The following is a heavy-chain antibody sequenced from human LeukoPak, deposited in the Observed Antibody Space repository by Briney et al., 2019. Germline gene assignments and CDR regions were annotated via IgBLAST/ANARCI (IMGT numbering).Heavy chain of an antibody. V-gene: IGHV3-23*01. CDR2: ISDSGGST. Sequence: GGSLRLSCAASGFTFSSYAMSWVRQAPGKGLEWVSTISDSGGSTYYADSVKGRFTISRDNSRNTLYLQMNSLKTEDTAVYYCTSHGLGWDCWGCSCHSTFFDYWGQGTLVTVSS. CDR3: TSHGLGWDCWGCSCHSTFFDY. D-gene: IGHD2-15*01. CDR1: GFTFSSYA. J-gene: IGHJ4*02.